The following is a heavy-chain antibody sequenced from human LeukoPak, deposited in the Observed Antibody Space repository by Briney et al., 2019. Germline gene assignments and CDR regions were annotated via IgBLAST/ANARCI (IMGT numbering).Heavy chain of an antibody. D-gene: IGHD3-22*01. CDR3: ARGGQSKYDSSGYLNYFDY. Sequence: AGGSLRLSCAPSVYTFWIYVTYWARQAPRKGLEYVSSISSNGGSTYYANSVKGRFTISRDNSKNTLYLQMGSLRAEDMAVYYCARGGQSKYDSSGYLNYFDYWGQGTLVTVSS. J-gene: IGHJ4*02. CDR1: VYTFWIYV. V-gene: IGHV3-64*01. CDR2: ISSNGGST.